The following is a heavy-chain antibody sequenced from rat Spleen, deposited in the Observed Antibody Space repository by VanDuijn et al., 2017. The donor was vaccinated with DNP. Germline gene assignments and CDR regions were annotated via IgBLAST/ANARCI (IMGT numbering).Heavy chain of an antibody. J-gene: IGHJ2*01. CDR1: GFIFSDYN. CDR3: ARRTYGYFDY. Sequence: EVQLVESGGGLVQPRRSMKLSCTASGFIFSDYNMAWVRQAPKKGLEWVATISNTGDSTYYRDSVKGRFTISRDNGESSLYLQMNSLWSEDTATYYCARRTYGYFDYWGQGVMVTVSS. D-gene: IGHD1-9*01. V-gene: IGHV5-7*01. CDR2: ISNTGDST.